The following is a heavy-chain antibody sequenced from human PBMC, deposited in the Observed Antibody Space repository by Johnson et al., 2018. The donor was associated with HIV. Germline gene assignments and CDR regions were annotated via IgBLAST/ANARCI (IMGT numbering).Heavy chain of an antibody. Sequence: QVQLVESGGGLVKHGGSLRLSCAASGFTFSDYYMSWIRQAPGKGLEWVSYISSSGSTTYYADSVKGRFTISRDNAKNSLYLQMNSLRAEDTAVYYCARDQTIQLWSDAFDIWGQGTMVTVSS. V-gene: IGHV3-11*04. CDR1: GFTFSDYY. CDR3: ARDQTIQLWSDAFDI. J-gene: IGHJ3*02. D-gene: IGHD5-18*01. CDR2: ISSSGSTT.